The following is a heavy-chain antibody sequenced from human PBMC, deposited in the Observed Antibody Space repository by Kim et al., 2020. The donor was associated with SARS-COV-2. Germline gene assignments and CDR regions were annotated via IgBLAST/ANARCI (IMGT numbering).Heavy chain of an antibody. CDR2: IYSGGST. J-gene: IGHJ4*02. Sequence: GGSLRLSCAASGFTVSSNYMSWVRQAPGKGLEWVSVIYSGGSTYYADSLKGRFTISRDNSKNTLYLQMNSLRAEDTAVYYCSSGLVAKIHLRDYWGQGTLVTVSS. CDR1: GFTVSSNY. V-gene: IGHV3-53*01. CDR3: SSGLVAKIHLRDY. D-gene: IGHD5-12*01.